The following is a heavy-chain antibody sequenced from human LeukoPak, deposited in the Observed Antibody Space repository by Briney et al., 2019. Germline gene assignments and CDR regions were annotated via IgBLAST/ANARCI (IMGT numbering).Heavy chain of an antibody. J-gene: IGHJ3*02. V-gene: IGHV3-48*03. CDR3: GAARQYVGAFDI. CDR1: GFTFSSYE. CDR2: ISSGATTI. Sequence: GGSLRLSCAASGFTFSSYELYWVRQAPGKGLEWVSYISSGATTIKYADSIKGRFSIPRDDAKQSLSLQMNSLRAEDTAIYYCGAARQYVGAFDIWGQGTLVTVSS. D-gene: IGHD3-16*01.